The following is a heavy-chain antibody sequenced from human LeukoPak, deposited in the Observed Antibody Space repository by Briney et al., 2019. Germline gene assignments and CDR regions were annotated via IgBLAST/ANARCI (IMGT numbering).Heavy chain of an antibody. Sequence: SETLSLTCAVYGVSFSGYYWTWIRQSPGKGLEWSGKINHSGSPNYNPSLTRRVTISVDTSKNQFSLKLSSVTAADTAVYYCARGGAVLGIGYYYYYVDVWGKGTTVTVSS. D-gene: IGHD7-27*01. CDR1: GVSFSGYY. CDR2: INHSGSP. CDR3: ARGGAVLGIGYYYYYVDV. V-gene: IGHV4-34*01. J-gene: IGHJ6*03.